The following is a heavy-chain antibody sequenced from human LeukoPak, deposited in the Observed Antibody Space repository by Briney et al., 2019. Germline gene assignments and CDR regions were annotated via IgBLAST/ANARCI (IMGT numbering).Heavy chain of an antibody. D-gene: IGHD6-19*01. J-gene: IGHJ6*02. CDR3: ARGYSSGWTSGANYGMDV. CDR2: IYSGGNT. V-gene: IGHV3-53*01. CDR1: GFTVSSNY. Sequence: GGSLRLSCAASGFTVSSNYMSWVRQAPGKGLEWVSVIYSGGNTYYADSVKGRFTISRDNSKNTLYLQMNSLRAEDTAVYFCARGYSSGWTSGANYGMDVWGQGTTVTVSS.